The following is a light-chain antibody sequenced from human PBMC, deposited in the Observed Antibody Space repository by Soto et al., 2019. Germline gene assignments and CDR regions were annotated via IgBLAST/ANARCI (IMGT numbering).Light chain of an antibody. CDR1: QSLLYSNGYSY. V-gene: IGKV2-28*01. CDR3: MQALQTPWT. Sequence: EIVMTQSPLSLPVTPGEPASISCRSSQSLLYSNGYSYLDWYLQKPGQSPPLLIYLGSYRASGVPDRFSGSGLGSDFTLKISRVEAEDVGIYFCMQALQTPWTFGQGTKVEIK. CDR2: LGS. J-gene: IGKJ1*01.